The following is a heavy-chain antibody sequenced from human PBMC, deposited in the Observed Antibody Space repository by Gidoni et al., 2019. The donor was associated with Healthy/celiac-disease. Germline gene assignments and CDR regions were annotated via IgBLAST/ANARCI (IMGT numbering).Heavy chain of an antibody. D-gene: IGHD3-10*01. J-gene: IGHJ6*02. Sequence: EVQLLESGGGLVQPGGSLRLSCAASGFTFSRYAMSWVRQAPGKVLGCVSAISGSGGSTYYADSVKGRFTISRDNSKNTLYLQMNSLRAEDTAVYYCAKPYGSGSYYDRYYYYGMDVWGQGTTVTVSS. CDR3: AKPYGSGSYYDRYYYYGMDV. V-gene: IGHV3-23*01. CDR2: ISGSGGST. CDR1: GFTFSRYA.